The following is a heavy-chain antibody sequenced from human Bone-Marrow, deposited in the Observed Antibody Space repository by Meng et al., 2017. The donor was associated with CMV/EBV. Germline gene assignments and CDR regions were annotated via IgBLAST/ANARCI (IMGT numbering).Heavy chain of an antibody. J-gene: IGHJ6*02. Sequence: SETLSLTCTVSGGSISSSSYYWGWIRQPPGKGLEWIGSIYYSGSTYYNPSLKSRVTISVDTSKNQFSLKLSSVTAADTAVYYCARDTKYYSSSWYAHMDVWGQGTTVTVSS. CDR2: IYYSGST. CDR3: ARDTKYYSSSWYAHMDV. V-gene: IGHV4-39*07. CDR1: GGSISSSSYY. D-gene: IGHD6-13*01.